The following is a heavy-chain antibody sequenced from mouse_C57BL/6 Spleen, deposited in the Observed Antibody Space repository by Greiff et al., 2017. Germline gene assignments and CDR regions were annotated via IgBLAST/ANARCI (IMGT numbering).Heavy chain of an antibody. CDR1: GYTFTSYW. CDR3: ARDYSNQYGGFAY. V-gene: IGHV1-72*01. Sequence: VQLQQPGAELVKPGASVKLSCKASGYTFTSYWMHWVKQRPGRGLEWIGRIGPNSGGTKYNEKFKSKATLTVDKPSSTAYMHLSSLTAEDSAVYYCARDYSNQYGGFAYRGQGALVTVA. J-gene: IGHJ3*01. D-gene: IGHD2-5*01. CDR2: IGPNSGGT.